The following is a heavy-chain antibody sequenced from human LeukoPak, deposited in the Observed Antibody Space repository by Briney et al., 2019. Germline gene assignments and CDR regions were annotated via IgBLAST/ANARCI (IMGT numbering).Heavy chain of an antibody. V-gene: IGHV4-39*07. Sequence: PSETLSLTCTVSGGSIRSSDYYWAWIRQPPGKGLEWIGTIYYSGSTYYNPSLKSRVTISADTSKNQSSLKLSSVTAADTAVYYCARGYYYGSGSYYSDAFDIWGQGTMVTVSS. CDR3: ARGYYYGSGSYYSDAFDI. J-gene: IGHJ3*02. D-gene: IGHD3-10*01. CDR1: GGSIRSSDYY. CDR2: IYYSGST.